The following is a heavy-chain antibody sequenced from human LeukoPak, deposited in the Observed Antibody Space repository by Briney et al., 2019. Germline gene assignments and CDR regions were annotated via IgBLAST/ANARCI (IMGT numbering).Heavy chain of an antibody. D-gene: IGHD6-6*01. CDR3: AGGVYLYGMDV. V-gene: IGHV1-69*04. J-gene: IGHJ6*02. Sequence: ASVKVSCKAAGGTFSSYAISWGRQAPGQGLEWMGRIIPILGMANYAQKFQGRVTITADKSTSTAYMELSSLRSEDTAVYYCAGGVYLYGMDVWGQGTTVTVSS. CDR1: GGTFSSYA. CDR2: IIPILGMA.